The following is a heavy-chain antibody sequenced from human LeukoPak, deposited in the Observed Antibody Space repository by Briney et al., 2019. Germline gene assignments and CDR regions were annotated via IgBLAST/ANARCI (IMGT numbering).Heavy chain of an antibody. Sequence: PSETLSLTCTVSGGSISSYYWSWIRQPPGKGLEWIGYIYYSGSTNYNPSLKSRVTISVDTSKNQLSLKLSSVTAADTAVYYCARDRSFLRFGGFDYWGQGTLVTVSS. CDR1: GGSISSYY. D-gene: IGHD3-10*01. CDR3: ARDRSFLRFGGFDY. J-gene: IGHJ4*02. V-gene: IGHV4-59*01. CDR2: IYYSGST.